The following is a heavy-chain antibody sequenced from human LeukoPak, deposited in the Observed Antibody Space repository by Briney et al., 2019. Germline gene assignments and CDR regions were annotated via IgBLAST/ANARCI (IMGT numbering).Heavy chain of an antibody. Sequence: GGSLRLSCAASGFTFSSYSMNCLRQAPGKGVEWVAVIWYYGSNKYYADSVKGRFTISRDNSKNTLYLQMNSLRAEDTAVYYCARDRNVLLWFRELSILFDYWGQGTLVTVSS. D-gene: IGHD3-10*01. CDR2: IWYYGSNK. J-gene: IGHJ4*02. V-gene: IGHV3-33*08. CDR3: ARDRNVLLWFRELSILFDY. CDR1: GFTFSSYS.